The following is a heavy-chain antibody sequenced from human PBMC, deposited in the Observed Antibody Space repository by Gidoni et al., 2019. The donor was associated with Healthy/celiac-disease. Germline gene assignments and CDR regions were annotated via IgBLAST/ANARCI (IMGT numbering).Heavy chain of an antibody. CDR2: LWYDGSTK. CDR3: ARNFIVPYGMDV. CDR1: GFTFSCYG. Sequence: QGQLVEAGGGVGQPGRSRRRAGAASGFTFSCYGMHWVRQAPGKGLGWVAVLWYDGSTKSYADSVKGRFTISRDNSKNTLYLQMNSLSAEDTAVYYCARNFIVPYGMDVWGQGTTVTVSS. J-gene: IGHJ6*02. D-gene: IGHD2-15*01. V-gene: IGHV3-33*01.